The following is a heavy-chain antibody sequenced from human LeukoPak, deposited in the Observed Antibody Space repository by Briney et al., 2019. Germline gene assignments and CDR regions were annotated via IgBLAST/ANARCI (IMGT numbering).Heavy chain of an antibody. V-gene: IGHV1-8*02. Sequence: GASMTVSCRTSGYTFTSHGITWVRQAPGQGLEWMGWMNPNSGNTGYAQKFQGRVTMTRDTSISTAYMELSSLRSEDTAVYFCARSNYGGKRWFDPWGQGTLVIVSS. D-gene: IGHD4-23*01. J-gene: IGHJ5*02. CDR2: MNPNSGNT. CDR3: ARSNYGGKRWFDP. CDR1: GYTFTSHG.